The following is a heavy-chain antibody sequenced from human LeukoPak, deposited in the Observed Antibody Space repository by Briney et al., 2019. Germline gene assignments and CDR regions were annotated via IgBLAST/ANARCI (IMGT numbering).Heavy chain of an antibody. CDR3: ARGGVVAGISYYNYYIDV. J-gene: IGHJ6*03. V-gene: IGHV1-18*01. CDR2: ISAKNGYT. CDR1: DYTFSTYD. D-gene: IGHD6-19*01. Sequence: ASVKVSCKASDYTFSTYDFTWVRQAPGQGLEWMGWISAKNGYTKYADKFQGRVTMTTDTSTSTAYMELRSLRSDDTAVYYCARGGVVAGISYYNYYIDVWGKGTTVTVSS.